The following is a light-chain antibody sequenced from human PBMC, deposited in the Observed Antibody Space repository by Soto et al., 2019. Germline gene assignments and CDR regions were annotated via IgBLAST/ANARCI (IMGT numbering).Light chain of an antibody. Sequence: EIVLTQSPGTLSWSPGDRATLSCRASQSVSTNYLAWYQQNLGQAPRLLIYGASSRATGIPDRFSGNGSGTDLHVTLRRLEAGGFAGFYCHQYGSTPFTFGPGTKVDIK. J-gene: IGKJ3*01. CDR2: GAS. CDR1: QSVSTNY. V-gene: IGKV3-20*01. CDR3: HQYGSTPFT.